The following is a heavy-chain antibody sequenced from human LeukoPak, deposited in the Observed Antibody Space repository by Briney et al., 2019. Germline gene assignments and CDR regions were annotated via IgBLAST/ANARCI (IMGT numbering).Heavy chain of an antibody. CDR2: IIPIFGTA. J-gene: IGHJ4*02. V-gene: IGHV1-69*13. CDR1: GGTFSSYA. D-gene: IGHD1-26*01. Sequence: SVKVSCKASGGTFSSYAISWVRQAPGQGLEWLGGIIPIFGTANYAQKFQGRVTITADESTSTAYMELSSLRSEDTAVYYCARDWPPSGYYFDYWGQGTLVTVSS. CDR3: ARDWPPSGYYFDY.